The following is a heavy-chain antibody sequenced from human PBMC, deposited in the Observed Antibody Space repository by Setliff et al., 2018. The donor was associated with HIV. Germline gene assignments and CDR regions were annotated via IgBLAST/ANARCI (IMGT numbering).Heavy chain of an antibody. V-gene: IGHV1-69*13. Sequence: ASVKVSCKTSGGTLSNYVITWVRQAPGQGLEWMGMIIPMYNIPAYAQKFQGRVTFTADESTSTAYMELSGLSSEDTAVYYCARDQTGVAAAAFGGGSAWSDEGFDIWGQGTMVTVS. J-gene: IGHJ3*02. CDR1: GGTLSNYV. D-gene: IGHD6-13*01. CDR2: IIPMYNIP. CDR3: ARDQTGVAAAAFGGGSAWSDEGFDI.